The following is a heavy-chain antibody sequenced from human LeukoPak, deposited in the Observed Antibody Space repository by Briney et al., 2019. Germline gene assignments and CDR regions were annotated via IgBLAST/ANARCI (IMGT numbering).Heavy chain of an antibody. CDR3: VKDGERATIYFDY. D-gene: IGHD5-12*01. CDR1: GGTFSSYS. CDR2: IIPNVGIA. V-gene: IGHV1-69*04. Sequence: ASVTVSCKASGGTFSSYSLSRVRQAPGQALEWIGTIIPNVGIANYAQQFQGRATITADKSTSTAYIVLSSLRSDAPAVYCGVKDGERATIYFDYWGQGTLVTVSS. J-gene: IGHJ4*02.